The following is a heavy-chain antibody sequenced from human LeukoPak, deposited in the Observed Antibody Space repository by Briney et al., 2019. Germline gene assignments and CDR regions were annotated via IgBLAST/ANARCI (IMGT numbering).Heavy chain of an antibody. Sequence: SETLSLTCTVSGGSISSSSYYWGWIRQPPGKGLEWIGSIYYSGSTYYNPSLKSRVAISVDTSKNQFSLKLSSVTAADTAVYYCADLGYCSGGSCPSEDYWGQGTLVTVSS. CDR2: IYYSGST. CDR1: GGSISSSSYY. D-gene: IGHD2-15*01. V-gene: IGHV4-39*01. J-gene: IGHJ4*02. CDR3: ADLGYCSGGSCPSEDY.